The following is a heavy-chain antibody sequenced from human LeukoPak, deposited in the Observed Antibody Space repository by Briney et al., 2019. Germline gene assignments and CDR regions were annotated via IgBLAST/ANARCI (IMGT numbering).Heavy chain of an antibody. CDR1: GGSFSGYY. J-gene: IGHJ5*02. CDR2: INHSGST. V-gene: IGHV4-34*01. CDR3: ARPYSSSWAWFVP. D-gene: IGHD6-13*01. Sequence: SETLSLTCAVYGGSFSGYYWSWIRQPPGKGLEWIGEINHSGSTNYNPSLKSRVTISVDTSKNQFSLKLSSVTAADTAVYYCARPYSSSWAWFVPWGQGTLVTVSS.